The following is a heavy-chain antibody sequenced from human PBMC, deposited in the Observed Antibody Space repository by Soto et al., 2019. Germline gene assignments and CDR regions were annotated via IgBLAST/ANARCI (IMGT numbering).Heavy chain of an antibody. CDR3: AKDLNVVVPAAMRPIPPPVPNAFDI. CDR2: ISGSGGST. D-gene: IGHD2-2*01. CDR1: GFTFSSYA. V-gene: IGHV3-23*01. J-gene: IGHJ3*02. Sequence: GGSLRLSCAASGFTFSSYAMSWVRQAPGKGLEWVSAISGSGGSTYYADSVKGRFTISRDNSKNTLYLQMNSLRAEDTAVYYCAKDLNVVVPAAMRPIPPPVPNAFDIWGQGTMVTVSS.